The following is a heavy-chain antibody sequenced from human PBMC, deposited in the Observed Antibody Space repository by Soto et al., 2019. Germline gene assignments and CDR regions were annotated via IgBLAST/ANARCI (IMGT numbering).Heavy chain of an antibody. CDR3: ARVVGASPGRGMDV. Sequence: QVQLVQSGAEVKKPGASVKVSCKASGYTFTSYAMHWVRQAPGQRLEWMGWINAGNGNTKYSQKCQGRVTITRDTSGSRADMGRGSLGSEGTAVYDCARVVGASPGRGMDVWGQGTTVTVS. CDR1: GYTFTSYA. J-gene: IGHJ6*02. CDR2: INAGNGNT. V-gene: IGHV1-3*01. D-gene: IGHD1-26*01.